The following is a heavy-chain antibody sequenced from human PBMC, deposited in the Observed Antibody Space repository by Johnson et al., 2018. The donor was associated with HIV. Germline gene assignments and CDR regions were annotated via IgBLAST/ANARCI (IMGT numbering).Heavy chain of an antibody. V-gene: IGHV3-NL1*01. Sequence: QVQLVESGGGVVQPGKSLRLSCAASGFTFRTFPMHWVRQAPGKGLEWVSVFYSDSNTYSSDSVKGRFTFSRDDAKNSLYLQMNSLRAEDTAVYYCTRDHYNFWSGDAFDIWGQGTMVTVSS. CDR1: GFTFRTFP. D-gene: IGHD3-3*01. J-gene: IGHJ3*02. CDR3: TRDHYNFWSGDAFDI. CDR2: FYSDSNT.